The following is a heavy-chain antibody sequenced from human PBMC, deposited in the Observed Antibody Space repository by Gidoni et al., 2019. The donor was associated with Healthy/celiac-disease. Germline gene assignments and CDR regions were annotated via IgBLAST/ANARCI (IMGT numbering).Heavy chain of an antibody. J-gene: IGHJ3*02. CDR1: GFTFPSPA. Sequence: QLQLVQSGPAVKKPGTSLKVSCKASGFTFPSPAVQWVRQARGQRPEWIGRIVVGSGNTNYAQKFQERVTITREMSTSTAYMELSSLRSEDTAVYYCAATAPGPGILSRIVGATNAFDIWGQGTMVTVSS. V-gene: IGHV1-58*01. D-gene: IGHD1-26*01. CDR3: AATAPGPGILSRIVGATNAFDI. CDR2: IVVGSGNT.